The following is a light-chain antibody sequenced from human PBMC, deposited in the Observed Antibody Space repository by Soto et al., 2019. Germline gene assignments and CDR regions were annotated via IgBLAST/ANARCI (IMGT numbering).Light chain of an antibody. Sequence: DIQLNQSPSFLSASVGDRVTITFRASQGISRHLAWYQQQPGKAPKLLIYVASTLQSGGPSRFSGSGSGTEFTLTISGLQPEDFASYYCQQLNSYPITFGQGTRLEIK. J-gene: IGKJ5*01. V-gene: IGKV1-9*01. CDR3: QQLNSYPIT. CDR2: VAS. CDR1: QGISRH.